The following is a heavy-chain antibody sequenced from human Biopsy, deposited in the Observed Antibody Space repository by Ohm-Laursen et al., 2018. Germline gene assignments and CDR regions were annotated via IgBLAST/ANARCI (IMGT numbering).Heavy chain of an antibody. V-gene: IGHV4-34*01. Sequence: TLSLTCTVSGGSITTYYWSWIRQTPGKGLEWIGEINHSGRANYNPSLKSRVTISVDTSKNQFSLKVRSVTAADTAVYYCVRGVDYYDPYHYYALDVWGQGTTVTVSS. J-gene: IGHJ6*02. CDR2: INHSGRA. CDR3: VRGVDYYDPYHYYALDV. D-gene: IGHD3-22*01. CDR1: GGSITTYY.